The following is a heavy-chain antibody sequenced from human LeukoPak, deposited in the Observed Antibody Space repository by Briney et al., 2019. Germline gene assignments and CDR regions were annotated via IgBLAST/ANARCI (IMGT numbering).Heavy chain of an antibody. CDR1: GGSFSGYY. V-gene: IGHV4-34*01. Sequence: PSETLSLTCAVYGGSFSGYYWSWIRQPPGKGLEWIGEINHSGSTNYNPSLKSRVTISVDTSKNQFSLKLSSVTAADTAVYYCARGNNRGVGVVDTFDYWGQGTLVTVSS. D-gene: IGHD5-18*01. J-gene: IGHJ4*02. CDR2: INHSGST. CDR3: ARGNNRGVGVVDTFDY.